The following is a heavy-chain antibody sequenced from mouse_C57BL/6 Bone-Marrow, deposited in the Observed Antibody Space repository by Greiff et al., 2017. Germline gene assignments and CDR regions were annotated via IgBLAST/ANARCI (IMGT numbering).Heavy chain of an antibody. V-gene: IGHV1-80*01. CDR3: ARLGYYGSSHYFDY. Sequence: QVQLQQSGAELVKPGASVKISCKASGYAFSSYWMNWVKQRPGKGLEWIGQIYPGDGDTNYNGKFKGKATLTADKSSSTAYMQLSGLTSEDSAVYFCARLGYYGSSHYFDYWGQGTTLTVSS. CDR1: GYAFSSYW. J-gene: IGHJ2*01. D-gene: IGHD1-1*01. CDR2: IYPGDGDT.